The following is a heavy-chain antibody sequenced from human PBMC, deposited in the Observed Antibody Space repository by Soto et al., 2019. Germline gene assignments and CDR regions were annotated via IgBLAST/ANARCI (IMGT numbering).Heavy chain of an antibody. V-gene: IGHV4-34*01. CDR2: INHSGST. J-gene: IGHJ5*02. Sequence: QVQLQQWGAGLLKPSETLSLTCDVYGGSFSRYYWNWTRQPPGKGLEWLGEINHSGSTNYNPSLESRVTISLDTSKTQFSLKLTSVTAADTAVYYCARGEGRLVGTWFDPWGQGTLVTVSS. D-gene: IGHD5-12*01. CDR3: ARGEGRLVGTWFDP. CDR1: GGSFSRYY.